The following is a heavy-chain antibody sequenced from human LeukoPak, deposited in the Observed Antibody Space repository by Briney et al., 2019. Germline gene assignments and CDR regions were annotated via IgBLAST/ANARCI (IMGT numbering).Heavy chain of an antibody. CDR1: GGSISSYY. J-gene: IGHJ4*02. V-gene: IGHV4-4*07. CDR3: ARALYCSSTSCFYFDY. D-gene: IGHD2-2*01. Sequence: PSETPSLTCTVSGGSISSYYWSWIRQPAGKGLEWIGRIYSSGSTNYNPSLKSRVTMSVDTSKNQFSLKLTSVTAADTAVYYCARALYCSSTSCFYFDYWGQGTLVTVSS. CDR2: IYSSGST.